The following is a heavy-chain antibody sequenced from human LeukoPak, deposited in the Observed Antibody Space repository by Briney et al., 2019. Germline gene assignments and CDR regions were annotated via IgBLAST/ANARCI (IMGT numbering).Heavy chain of an antibody. CDR3: ARNGGGSYYYDSSGYYNFDY. CDR1: GYTFTSYD. J-gene: IGHJ4*02. D-gene: IGHD3-22*01. V-gene: IGHV1-8*01. CDR2: MNPNSGNT. Sequence: ASVKVSCKASGYTFTSYDINWVRQATGQGLEWMGWMNPNSGNTGYAQKFQGRVTMTRNTSISTAYMELSSLRSEDTAVYYCARNGGGSYYYDSSGYYNFDYWGQGTLVTVSS.